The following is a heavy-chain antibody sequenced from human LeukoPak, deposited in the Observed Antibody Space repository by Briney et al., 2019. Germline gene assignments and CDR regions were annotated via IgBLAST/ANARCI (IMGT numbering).Heavy chain of an antibody. V-gene: IGHV3-7*01. Sequence: PAGSLRFYCAGSGFNFGSFWLSWLRQAPGLGLEWVANMKQDVSEIYYVDTVKGRFTISRDNAKNSLYLQINSLRAEDTAVYYCARESTYNYAYALDFWGQGILVTVSS. CDR3: ARESTYNYAYALDF. CDR2: MKQDVSEI. D-gene: IGHD5-18*01. J-gene: IGHJ4*02. CDR1: GFNFGSFW.